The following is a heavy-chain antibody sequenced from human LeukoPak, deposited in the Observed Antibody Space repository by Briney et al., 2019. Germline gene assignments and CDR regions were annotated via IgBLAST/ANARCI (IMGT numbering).Heavy chain of an antibody. J-gene: IGHJ3*02. CDR3: ARDRSSFSYAFDI. D-gene: IGHD6-6*01. V-gene: IGHV1-3*04. Sequence: ASVTVSCKASGYTFTTYAIHWVRQAPGQRLEWMGWISTYSDNRRYSPKFQGTVTITTDTSASTAYMELSSLRSEDTAVYYCARDRSSFSYAFDIWGQGTMVTVSS. CDR1: GYTFTTYA. CDR2: ISTYSDNR.